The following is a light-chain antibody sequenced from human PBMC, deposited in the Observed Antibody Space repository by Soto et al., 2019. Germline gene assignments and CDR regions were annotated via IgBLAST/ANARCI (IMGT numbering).Light chain of an antibody. CDR1: GSVSRW. CDR3: QHYNSYSEA. Sequence: DFQLTQSPSTLSASVGDKFTITCRTFGSVSRWLAWYQQKPGKAPKLMIYDASTLETGVPSRFSGSGSGTECTLTISSLQPDDFATYYCQHYNSYSEALGQGTKVDIK. V-gene: IGKV1-5*01. CDR2: DAS. J-gene: IGKJ1*01.